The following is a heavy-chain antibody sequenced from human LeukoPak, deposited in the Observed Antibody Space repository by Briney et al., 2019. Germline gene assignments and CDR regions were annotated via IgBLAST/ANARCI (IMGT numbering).Heavy chain of an antibody. V-gene: IGHV1-69*06. CDR3: ARELGSGVVVVPAAIKAFDY. J-gene: IGHJ4*02. Sequence: SVKVSCKASGGTFSSYAISWVRQAPGQGLEWTGRIIPIFGTANYAQKFQGRVTITADKSTSTAYMELSSLRSEDTAVYYCARELGSGVVVVPAAIKAFDYWGQGTLVTVSS. D-gene: IGHD2-2*02. CDR1: GGTFSSYA. CDR2: IIPIFGTA.